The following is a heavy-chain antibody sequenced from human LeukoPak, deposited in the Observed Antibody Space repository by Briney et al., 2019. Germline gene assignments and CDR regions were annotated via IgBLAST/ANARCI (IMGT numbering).Heavy chain of an antibody. D-gene: IGHD3-22*01. CDR3: VTGNYYDSRGYYTFGY. Sequence: GSLRLSCAASGFTFSKYWMRWVRQVPGRGLVWVSLINGDGSTTNYADFVKGRFTISRDNAKNTLSLQVNSLRAEDTAVYYCVTGNYYDSRGYYTFGYWGQGTLVTVSS. V-gene: IGHV3-74*01. CDR2: INGDGSTT. CDR1: GFTFSKYW. J-gene: IGHJ1*01.